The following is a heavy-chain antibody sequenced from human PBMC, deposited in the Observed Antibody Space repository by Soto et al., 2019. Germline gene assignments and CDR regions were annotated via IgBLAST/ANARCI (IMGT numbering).Heavy chain of an antibody. CDR2: ISWNSGSI. Sequence: GGSLRLSCAASGFTFDDYAMHWVRQAPGKGLEWVSGISWNSGSIGYADSVKGRFTISRDNAKNSLYLQMNSLRAEDTALYYCAKDGLWYRKLEQKRNYYYYMDVWGKGTTVTVSS. CDR3: AKDGLWYRKLEQKRNYYYYMDV. CDR1: GFTFDDYA. J-gene: IGHJ6*03. V-gene: IGHV3-9*01. D-gene: IGHD1-1*01.